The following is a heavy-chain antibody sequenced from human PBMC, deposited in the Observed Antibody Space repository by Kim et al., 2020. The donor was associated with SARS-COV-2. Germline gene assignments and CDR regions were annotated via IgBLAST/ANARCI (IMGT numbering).Heavy chain of an antibody. V-gene: IGHV4-4*02. CDR2: IYHSGST. CDR3: ARAPLHLTGYSSSWYVRYFDY. Sequence: SETLSLTCAVSGGSISSSNWWSWVRQPPGKGLEWIGEIYHSGSTNYNPSLKSRVTISVDKSKNQFSLKLSSVTAADTAVYYCARAPLHLTGYSSSWYVRYFDYWGQGTLVTVSS. CDR1: GGSISSSNW. J-gene: IGHJ4*02. D-gene: IGHD6-13*01.